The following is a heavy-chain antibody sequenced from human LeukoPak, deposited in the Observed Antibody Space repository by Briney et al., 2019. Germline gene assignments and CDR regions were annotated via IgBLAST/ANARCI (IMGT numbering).Heavy chain of an antibody. CDR3: ARYGSSSLRAGYYYYMDV. J-gene: IGHJ6*03. CDR2: IYYSGFT. CDR1: GGSTSSFY. D-gene: IGHD6-6*01. V-gene: IGHV4-59*01. Sequence: SETLSLTCTVSGGSTSSFYWSWIRQPPGKGMEDIGHIYYSGFTNYNPSLKSRVTMSVDTSKNQFSLKLSSVTAADAAVYYCARYGSSSLRAGYYYYMDVWGKGTTVTVSS.